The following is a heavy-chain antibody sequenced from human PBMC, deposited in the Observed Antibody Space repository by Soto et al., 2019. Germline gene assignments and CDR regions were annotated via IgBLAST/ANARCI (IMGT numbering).Heavy chain of an antibody. Sequence: SGPTLVNPADTLTLTCTFSGFSLTTTAMFVTWIRQPPGKALEWLALIDWDDDKYYSTSLKTRLTISKDTAENQVVLTMTNMDPVDTATYYCARMIYGGSDGGRYIDVWGQGTTVTVSS. J-gene: IGHJ6*02. V-gene: IGHV2-70*13. CDR2: IDWDDDK. CDR1: GFSLTTTAMF. CDR3: ARMIYGGSDGGRYIDV. D-gene: IGHD5-12*01.